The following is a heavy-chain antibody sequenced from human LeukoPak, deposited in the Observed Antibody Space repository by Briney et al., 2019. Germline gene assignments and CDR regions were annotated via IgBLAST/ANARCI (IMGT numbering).Heavy chain of an antibody. Sequence: PSETLSLTCTVSGASITSSPYYWGWIRQPPEKGLEWIGTISYSGDTYYNPSLKSRVTISVDTSKNQFSLKLTSVTAADTAVYYCARIRRIVGAEAGGYYFDYWGQGTLVTVSS. J-gene: IGHJ4*02. V-gene: IGHV4-39*07. CDR2: ISYSGDT. D-gene: IGHD1-26*01. CDR3: ARIRRIVGAEAGGYYFDY. CDR1: GASITSSPYY.